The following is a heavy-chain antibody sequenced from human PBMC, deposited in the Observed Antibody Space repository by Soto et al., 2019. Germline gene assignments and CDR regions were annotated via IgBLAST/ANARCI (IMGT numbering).Heavy chain of an antibody. J-gene: IGHJ6*02. CDR1: GFTFSSYG. Sequence: QVQLVESGGGVVQPGRSLRLSCAASGFTFSSYGMHWVRQAPGKGLEWVAVIWYDGSNKYYADSVKGRFTISRDNSKNTLYLQMNSLRAEDTAVYYCAREEIAARWGDYYYYGMDVWGQGTTVTVSS. V-gene: IGHV3-33*01. D-gene: IGHD6-6*01. CDR3: AREEIAARWGDYYYYGMDV. CDR2: IWYDGSNK.